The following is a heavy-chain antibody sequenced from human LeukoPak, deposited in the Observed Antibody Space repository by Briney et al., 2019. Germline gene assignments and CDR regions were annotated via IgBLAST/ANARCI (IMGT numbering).Heavy chain of an antibody. V-gene: IGHV4-34*01. J-gene: IGHJ5*02. D-gene: IGHD2-2*01. CDR3: ARGRGYCSSTSCGHWFDP. CDR2: INHSGST. CDR1: GGSFSGYY. Sequence: SETLFLTCAVYGGSFSGYYWSWIRQPPGKGLEWIGEINHSGSTNYNPSLKSRVTISVDTSKNQFSLKLSSVTAADTAVYYCARGRGYCSSTSCGHWFDPWGQGTLVTVSS.